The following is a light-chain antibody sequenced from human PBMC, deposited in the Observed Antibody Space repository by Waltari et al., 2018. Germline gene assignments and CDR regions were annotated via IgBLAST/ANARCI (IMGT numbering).Light chain of an antibody. CDR1: QSLLYSSNEKNY. V-gene: IGKV4-1*01. CDR2: WAS. Sequence: DILMTQSPDSLAVSLGERVTINCKYSQSLLYSSNEKNYVAWYQQKPGQAPKLLIYWASTRESGVPNRFSGSGSGTDFSLTISGLQAEDVAVYYCHQYYSTPWTFGQGTKVEIK. CDR3: HQYYSTPWT. J-gene: IGKJ1*01.